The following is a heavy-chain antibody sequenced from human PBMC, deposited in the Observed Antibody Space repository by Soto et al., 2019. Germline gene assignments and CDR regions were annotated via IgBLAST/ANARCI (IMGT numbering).Heavy chain of an antibody. CDR3: AKHSAAAAPDY. V-gene: IGHV3-23*01. CDR2: ISGSGGGT. Sequence: EVQLLESGGGLVQPGGSLRLSCAASGFTFSSYAMSWVRQAPGKGLEWVSLISGSGGGTYYADSVKGRFTISRDNSKNTLDLQMNNLRAEDTAVYYSAKHSAAAAPDYWGQGTLGTVSS. J-gene: IGHJ4*02. D-gene: IGHD6-13*01. CDR1: GFTFSSYA.